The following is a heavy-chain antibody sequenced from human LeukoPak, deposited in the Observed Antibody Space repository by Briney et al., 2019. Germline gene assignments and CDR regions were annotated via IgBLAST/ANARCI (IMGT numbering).Heavy chain of an antibody. CDR1: GGSFSGYY. J-gene: IGHJ4*02. D-gene: IGHD3-10*01. CDR3: ARDGSGSYYPFDY. V-gene: IGHV4-34*01. Sequence: PSETLSLTCAVSGGSFSGYYWSWIRQPPGKGLEWIGEINHSGSTNYNPSLKSRVTISVDTSKNQFSLKPSSVTAADTAVYYCARDGSGSYYPFDYWGQGTLVTVSS. CDR2: INHSGST.